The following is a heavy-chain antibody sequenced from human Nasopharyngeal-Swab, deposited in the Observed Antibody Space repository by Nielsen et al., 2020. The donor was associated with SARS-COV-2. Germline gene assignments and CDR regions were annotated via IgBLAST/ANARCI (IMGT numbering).Heavy chain of an antibody. CDR1: GFMFNNYW. Sequence: GESLKISCAASGFMFNNYWMRWVRQAPGKGLEWVTNIKEDGGEKYYVDSMKGRFTIHRDNSENSLYLQMNTLSPEDTAVYYCARDFYSRGSHFDYWGQGTLVTVSS. D-gene: IGHD3-22*01. J-gene: IGHJ4*02. CDR3: ARDFYSRGSHFDY. CDR2: IKEDGGEK. V-gene: IGHV3-7*01.